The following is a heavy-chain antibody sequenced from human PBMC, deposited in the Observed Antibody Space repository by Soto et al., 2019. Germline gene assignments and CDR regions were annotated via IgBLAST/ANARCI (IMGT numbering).Heavy chain of an antibody. V-gene: IGHV3-64D*06. CDR1: GFTFSIYA. CDR3: VKGEYYYDSSGYYPFDY. CDR2: ISTNGGST. D-gene: IGHD3-22*01. Sequence: GGSLRLSCSASGFTFSIYAMHWVRQAPGKGLEYVSSISTNGGSTHYADSVKGRFTISRDDSKNTQYLQMSSLRADDTAVYYCVKGEYYYDSSGYYPFDYWGQGTLVTVSS. J-gene: IGHJ4*02.